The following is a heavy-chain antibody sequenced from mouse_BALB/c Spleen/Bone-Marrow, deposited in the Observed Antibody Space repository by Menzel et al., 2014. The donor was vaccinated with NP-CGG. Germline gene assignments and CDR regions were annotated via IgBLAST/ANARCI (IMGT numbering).Heavy chain of an antibody. D-gene: IGHD2-4*01. CDR1: GFSLTSYG. J-gene: IGHJ3*01. Sequence: VMLVESGPGLVAPSQSLSITCTVSGFSLTSYGVHWVRQPPGKGLGWLGVIWAGGSTNYNSALMSRLSTSKDNSKSQVFLKMNSLQTDDTAMYYCAREGSTMITTPFAYWGQGTLVTVSA. CDR3: AREGSTMITTPFAY. CDR2: IWAGGST. V-gene: IGHV2-9*02.